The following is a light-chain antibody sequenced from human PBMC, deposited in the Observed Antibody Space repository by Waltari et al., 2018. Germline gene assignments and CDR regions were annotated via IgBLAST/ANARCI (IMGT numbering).Light chain of an antibody. Sequence: DIQMTHAPPSLSASVGDRVTITCRASQSISSYLNWYQQKPGKAPKLLIYAASSLQSGVPSRFSGSGSGTDFTLTISSLQPEDFATYYCQQSYSTPYTFGQGTKLEIK. CDR3: QQSYSTPYT. V-gene: IGKV1-39*01. J-gene: IGKJ2*01. CDR2: AAS. CDR1: QSISSY.